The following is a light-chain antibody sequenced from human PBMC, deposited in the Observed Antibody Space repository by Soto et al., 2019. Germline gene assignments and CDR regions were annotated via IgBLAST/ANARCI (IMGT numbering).Light chain of an antibody. V-gene: IGLV2-14*03. J-gene: IGLJ2*01. Sequence: QSALTQPASVSGSPGQSITISCTGTSSDVGGFNYVSWYQQHPGKAPKLMIYDVNDRPSGVSDRFSGSKSGNTASLTISGLQGEDEADYFCSSYSSGTTHVVFGGGTKLTVL. CDR1: SSDVGGFNY. CDR3: SSYSSGTTHVV. CDR2: DVN.